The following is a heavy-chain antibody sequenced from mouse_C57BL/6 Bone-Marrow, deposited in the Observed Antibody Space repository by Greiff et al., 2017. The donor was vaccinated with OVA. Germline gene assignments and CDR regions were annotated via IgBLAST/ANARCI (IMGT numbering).Heavy chain of an antibody. CDR1: GFTFSDYG. J-gene: IGHJ4*01. Sequence: EVQLVESGGGLVKPGGSLKLSCAASGFTFSDYGMHWVRQAPEKGLEWVAYISSGSSTIYYADTVKGRFTISRDNAKNTLFLQMTSLRSEDTAMYYCARRSGGVATDARDYWGQGTSVTVSS. CDR3: ARRSGGVATDARDY. D-gene: IGHD6-1*01. CDR2: ISSGSSTI. V-gene: IGHV5-17*01.